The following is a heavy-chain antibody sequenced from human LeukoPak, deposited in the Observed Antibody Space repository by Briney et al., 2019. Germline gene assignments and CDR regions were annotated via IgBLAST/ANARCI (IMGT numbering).Heavy chain of an antibody. D-gene: IGHD3-16*01. CDR1: GFTFSSYW. J-gene: IGHJ4*02. V-gene: IGHV3-7*01. CDR2: IKQDGSEK. CDR3: ARGGTPRLIKTRFDY. Sequence: GGSLRLSCAASGFTFSSYWMSWVRQAPGKGLEWVANIKQDGSEKYYVDSVKGRFTISRDNAKNSLYLQMNSLRAEDTAVYYCARGGTPRLIKTRFDYWGQGTLVTVSS.